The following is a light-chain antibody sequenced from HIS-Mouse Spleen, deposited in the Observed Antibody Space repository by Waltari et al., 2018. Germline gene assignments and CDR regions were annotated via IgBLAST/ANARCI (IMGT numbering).Light chain of an antibody. CDR1: SSDVCGYNY. J-gene: IGLJ1*01. V-gene: IGLV2-8*01. CDR3: SSYAGSNNLGV. Sequence: QSALTQPPSASGSPGQSVTISCTGTSSDVCGYNYVHWYPQHPGKAPKLMIYEVSKRPSGVPDRFSGSKSGNTASLTVSGLQAEDEADYYCSSYAGSNNLGVFGTGTKVTVL. CDR2: EVS.